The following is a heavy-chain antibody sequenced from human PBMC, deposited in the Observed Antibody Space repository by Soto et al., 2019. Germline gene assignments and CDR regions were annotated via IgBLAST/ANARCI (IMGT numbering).Heavy chain of an antibody. CDR2: IYYNGGT. Sequence: QVQLQESGPGLVKPSETLSLTYTVSGGSISTYYWSWIRQPPGKGLEWIGYIYYNGGTNYNPSLKSRVTLSIDTSKNQFSLQLASVTAADTAVYYCGRVGSGNFDLWGRGTLVTVSS. CDR3: GRVGSGNFDL. J-gene: IGHJ2*01. D-gene: IGHD3-10*01. V-gene: IGHV4-59*01. CDR1: GGSISTYY.